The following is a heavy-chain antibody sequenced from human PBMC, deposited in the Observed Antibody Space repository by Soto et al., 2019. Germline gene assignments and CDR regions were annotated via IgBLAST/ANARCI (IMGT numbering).Heavy chain of an antibody. CDR1: GFTFSTYA. D-gene: IGHD2-15*01. V-gene: IGHV3-23*01. CDR2: ISGSGSGT. Sequence: PGGSLRLSCAVSGFTFSTYAMNWVRQAPGKGLEWLSLISGSGSGTYYADSVKGRFTISRDNSKNTLFLQMNSLKASDTAMYHCARHQLVVATDDYYYYGMDVWGQGTTVTVS. J-gene: IGHJ6*02. CDR3: ARHQLVVATDDYYYYGMDV.